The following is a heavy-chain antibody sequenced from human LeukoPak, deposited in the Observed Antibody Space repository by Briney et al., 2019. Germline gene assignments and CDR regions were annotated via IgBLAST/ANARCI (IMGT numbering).Heavy chain of an antibody. CDR3: ARSGRGVDSFYFYMDV. Sequence: GGSLRLSCAASGFTFSQYWMSWVRQAPGKGLEGVANIKHDGSEKQYGSEKNYVDSVKGQFTISRDNAKNSLYLQMNSLRAEDTAVYYCARSGRGVDSFYFYMDVWGKGTTVTVSS. V-gene: IGHV3-7*01. CDR2: IKHDGSEKQYGSEK. CDR1: GFTFSQYW. J-gene: IGHJ6*03. D-gene: IGHD3-10*01.